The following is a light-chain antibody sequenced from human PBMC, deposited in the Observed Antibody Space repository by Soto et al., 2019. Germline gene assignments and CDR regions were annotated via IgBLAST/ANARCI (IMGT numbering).Light chain of an antibody. J-gene: IGKJ3*01. CDR2: ATS. Sequence: DIQMTQSPSSLSASVGERVTITCRASQSIAGYLNWYLQKPGKAPELLIYATSNLQSGVTPRFSGSGSGADFNLTISSLQPEDFATYFCQQSYNNPTFGPGTKVDVK. V-gene: IGKV1-39*01. CDR1: QSIAGY. CDR3: QQSYNNPT.